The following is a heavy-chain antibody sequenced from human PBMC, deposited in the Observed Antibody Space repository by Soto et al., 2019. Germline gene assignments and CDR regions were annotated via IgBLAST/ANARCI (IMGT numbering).Heavy chain of an antibody. CDR2: ISGSGGST. D-gene: IGHD4-17*01. V-gene: IGHV3-23*01. J-gene: IGHJ3*02. Sequence: EVQLLESGGGLVQPGGSLRLSCAASGFTFSSYAMSWVRQAPGKGLEWVSAISGSGGSTYYADSVKGRSTISRDNSKNTLYLQMSSLRAEDTAVYYCAKDLGDYGDYVDAFDIWGQGTMVTVSS. CDR3: AKDLGDYGDYVDAFDI. CDR1: GFTFSSYA.